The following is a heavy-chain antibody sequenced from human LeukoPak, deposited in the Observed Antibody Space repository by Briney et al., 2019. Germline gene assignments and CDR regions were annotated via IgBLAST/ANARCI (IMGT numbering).Heavy chain of an antibody. CDR3: ARQKCTSTSCLTKNAFDI. J-gene: IGHJ3*02. CDR2: LYTSGST. D-gene: IGHD2-2*01. V-gene: IGHV4-4*09. CDR1: GSIRGYY. Sequence: SETLSLTCTVSGSIRGYYWSWIRQPPGKGLEWIGYLYTSGSTNYNPSLESRVTISVDTSKNQFSLDLSSVTAADTAVYYCARQKCTSTSCLTKNAFDIWGQGTMVTVSS.